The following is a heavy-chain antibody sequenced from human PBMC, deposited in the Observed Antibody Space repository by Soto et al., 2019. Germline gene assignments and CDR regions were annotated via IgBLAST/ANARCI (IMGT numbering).Heavy chain of an antibody. J-gene: IGHJ6*02. CDR3: ARGNPEIPLYFMITFGGGYGMDV. CDR2: INHSGST. CDR1: GGSVSSNSYS. V-gene: IGHV4-39*07. Sequence: SETLSLTCTVSGGSVSSNSYSWGWIRQSPGKGLEWIGEINHSGSTNYNPSLKSRVTISVDTSKNQFSLKLSSVTAADTAVYYCARGNPEIPLYFMITFGGGYGMDVWGQGTTVTVSS. D-gene: IGHD3-16*01.